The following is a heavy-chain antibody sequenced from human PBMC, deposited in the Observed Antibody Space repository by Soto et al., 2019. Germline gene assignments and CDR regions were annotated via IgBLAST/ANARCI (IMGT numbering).Heavy chain of an antibody. CDR3: ARDPLIHCRSTSCQDYYYYYGMDF. V-gene: IGHV6-1*01. D-gene: IGHD2-2*01. CDR2: TYYRSKWYN. Sequence: SQTLSLTCAISGDSVSSNSAAWNWIRQCPSRGLEWLGRTYYRSKWYNDYAVSVKSRITINPDTSKNQFSLQLNSVTPEDTAVYYCARDPLIHCRSTSCQDYYYYYGMDFWGQGTTVTVSS. CDR1: GDSVSSNSAA. J-gene: IGHJ6*02.